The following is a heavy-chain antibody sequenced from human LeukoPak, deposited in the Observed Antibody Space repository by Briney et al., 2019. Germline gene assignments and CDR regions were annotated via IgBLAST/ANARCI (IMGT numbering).Heavy chain of an antibody. CDR1: GFTFSSYA. J-gene: IGHJ3*02. D-gene: IGHD1-1*01. Sequence: GGSLSLSRAASGFTFSSYAMSWVRQAPGKGREWVSAISGSGGSTYYADSVKGRFTISRDNYKNTLYQQMNSLRAEDTAVYYCANSVQDAFDIWGQGTMVTVSS. V-gene: IGHV3-23*01. CDR3: ANSVQDAFDI. CDR2: ISGSGGST.